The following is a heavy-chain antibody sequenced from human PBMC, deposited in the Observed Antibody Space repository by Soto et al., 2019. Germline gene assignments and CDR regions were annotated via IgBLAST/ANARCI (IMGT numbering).Heavy chain of an antibody. D-gene: IGHD3-3*01. J-gene: IGHJ5*02. V-gene: IGHV3-23*01. CDR1: GFTFSSYA. CDR3: ARPYYDFWSGYWNNNWFDP. Sequence: PGGSLRVSCAASGFTFSSYAMSWVRQAPGKGLEWVSAISGSGGSTYYADSVKGRFTISRDNSKNTLYLQMNSLRAEDTAVYYCARPYYDFWSGYWNNNWFDPWGQGTLVTVSS. CDR2: ISGSGGST.